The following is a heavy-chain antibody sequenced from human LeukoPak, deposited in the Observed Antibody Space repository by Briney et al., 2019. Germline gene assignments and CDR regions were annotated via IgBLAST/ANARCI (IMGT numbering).Heavy chain of an antibody. CDR3: TRSGTGGDY. D-gene: IGHD7-27*01. CDR1: GFTFSGSA. CDR2: IRSKANSYAT. Sequence: PGGSLKLSCAASGFTFSGSAMHWVRQASGKGLEWVGRIRSKANSYATAYAASVKGRFTISRDDSKNMAYLQMNSLKTEDTAVYYCTRSGTGGDYWGQGTLVTVSS. J-gene: IGHJ4*02. V-gene: IGHV3-73*01.